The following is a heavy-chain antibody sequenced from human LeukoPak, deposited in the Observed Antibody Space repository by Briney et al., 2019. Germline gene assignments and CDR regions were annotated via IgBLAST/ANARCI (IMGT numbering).Heavy chain of an antibody. CDR1: GGSFSSSSYY. J-gene: IGHJ4*02. D-gene: IGHD3-22*01. Sequence: SETLSLTCTVSGGSFSSSSYYWGWIRQPPGKGLEWIGSIFYRGSNYHNPSLKSRVTLSIDTSKNQFSLKLSSVTAADTAVYYCARSILRYYYAASGYYPYFFDYWGQGMLVTVSS. V-gene: IGHV4-39*07. CDR3: ARSILRYYYAASGYYPYFFDY. CDR2: IFYRGSN.